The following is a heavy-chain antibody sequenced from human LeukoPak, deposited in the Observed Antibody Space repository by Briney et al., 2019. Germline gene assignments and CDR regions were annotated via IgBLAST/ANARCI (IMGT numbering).Heavy chain of an antibody. J-gene: IGHJ4*02. V-gene: IGHV3-21*01. Sequence: SGGSLRLSCAASGFTFNSYSTNWVRQAPGKGLEWVSSISSSSSSIYYADSVKGRFTVSRDNAKNSVFLHMNSLRVEDTAVYYCARAQEADYWGQGTLVIVSS. CDR1: GFTFNSYS. CDR2: ISSSSSSI. CDR3: ARAQEADY.